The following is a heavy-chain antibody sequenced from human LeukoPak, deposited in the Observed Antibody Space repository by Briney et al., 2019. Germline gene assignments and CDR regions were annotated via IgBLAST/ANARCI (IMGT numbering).Heavy chain of an antibody. CDR1: EFTFNNYG. D-gene: IGHD6-6*01. CDR2: ISSSSTYI. CDR3: AKGVSLFQH. Sequence: GGSLRLSCAASEFTFNNYGVSWVRQAPGKVLEWVSSISSSSTYIFYADSVKGRFTISRDNSKNTLYLQMNSLRAEDTAVYYCAKGVSLFQHWGQGTLVTVSS. J-gene: IGHJ1*01. V-gene: IGHV3-21*04.